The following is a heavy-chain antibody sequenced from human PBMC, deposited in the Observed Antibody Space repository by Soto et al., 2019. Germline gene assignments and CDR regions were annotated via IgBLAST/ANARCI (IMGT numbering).Heavy chain of an antibody. D-gene: IGHD2-2*01. Sequence: GGSLRLSCTASGFTFGDYAMSWFRQAPGKGLEWVSSISSSSSYIYYADSVKGRFTISRDNAKNSLYLQMNSLRAEDTAVYYCARARGTSLNDAFDIWGQGTMVTVSS. CDR2: ISSSSSYI. V-gene: IGHV3-21*01. CDR3: ARARGTSLNDAFDI. J-gene: IGHJ3*02. CDR1: GFTFGDYA.